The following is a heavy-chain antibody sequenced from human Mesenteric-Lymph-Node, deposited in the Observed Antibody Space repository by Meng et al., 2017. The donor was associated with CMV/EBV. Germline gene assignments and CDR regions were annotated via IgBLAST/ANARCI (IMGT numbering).Heavy chain of an antibody. CDR3: ARGSDIPVNNY. Sequence: QVQLQQGGAGRFKPSETLSLTCAVYGGSFSGYYWSWIRQPPGKGLEWIGEINHSGVPNYNPSLKSRVTISLDRSKNQFSLKLSSVTAEDTAVYYCARGSDIPVNNYWGQGTLVTVSS. D-gene: IGHD2-15*01. CDR2: INHSGVP. V-gene: IGHV4-34*01. J-gene: IGHJ4*02. CDR1: GGSFSGYY.